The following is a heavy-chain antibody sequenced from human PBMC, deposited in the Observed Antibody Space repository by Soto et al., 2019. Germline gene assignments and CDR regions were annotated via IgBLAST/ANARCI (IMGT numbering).Heavy chain of an antibody. D-gene: IGHD2-15*01. CDR2: ISSTSTYI. CDR1: GFTFSSYS. Sequence: GGSLRLSCAASGFTFSSYSMNWIRQAPGKGLEWVSFISSTSTYIYYADSVKGRFTISRDNSKNSLHLQMNSLRAEDTAVYYCAREGYCSGGRCQYDYWGQGTLVTVSS. CDR3: AREGYCSGGRCQYDY. V-gene: IGHV3-21*01. J-gene: IGHJ4*02.